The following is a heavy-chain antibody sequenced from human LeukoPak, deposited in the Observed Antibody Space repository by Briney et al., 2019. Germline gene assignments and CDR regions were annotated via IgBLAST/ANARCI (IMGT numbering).Heavy chain of an antibody. CDR2: IYTSGST. V-gene: IGHV4-61*02. D-gene: IGHD1-26*01. Sequence: SETLSLTCTVSGGSISSGSYYWSWIRQPAGKGLEWIGRIYTSGSTNYNPSLKSGVTISVDTSKNQFSLKLSSVTAADTAVYYCARGLWELLWTRDAFDIWGQGTMVTVSS. CDR3: ARGLWELLWTRDAFDI. CDR1: GGSISSGSYY. J-gene: IGHJ3*02.